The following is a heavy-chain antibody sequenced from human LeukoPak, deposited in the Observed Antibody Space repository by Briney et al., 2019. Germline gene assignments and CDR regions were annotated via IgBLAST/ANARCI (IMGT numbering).Heavy chain of an antibody. Sequence: PSETLSLTCTVSGGSISSYYWNWIRQPAGKGLEWIGRIYTSGSTNSNPSLKSRVTMSVDTSKNQFSLKLSSVTAADTAVYYCARDCSSTSCSAYYYFMDVWVKGTTVTVSS. CDR3: ARDCSSTSCSAYYYFMDV. CDR1: GGSISSYY. J-gene: IGHJ6*04. D-gene: IGHD2-2*01. CDR2: IYTSGST. V-gene: IGHV4-4*07.